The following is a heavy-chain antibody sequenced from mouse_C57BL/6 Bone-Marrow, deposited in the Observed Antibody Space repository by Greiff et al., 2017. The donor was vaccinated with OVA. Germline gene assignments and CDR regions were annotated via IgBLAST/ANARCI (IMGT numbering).Heavy chain of an antibody. V-gene: IGHV1-81*01. CDR3: ARDPTTVVGGYFDY. D-gene: IGHD1-1*01. CDR1: GYTFTSYG. CDR2: IYPRSGNT. J-gene: IGHJ2*01. Sequence: QVQLQQSGAELARPGASVKLSCKASGYTFTSYGISWVKQRTGQGLEWIGEIYPRSGNTYYNEKFKGKATLTADKSSSTAYMELRSLTSEDSAVYFCARDPTTVVGGYFDYWGQGTTLTVSS.